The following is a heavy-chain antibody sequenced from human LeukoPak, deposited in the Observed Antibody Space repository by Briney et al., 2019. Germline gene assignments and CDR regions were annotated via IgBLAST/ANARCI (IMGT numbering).Heavy chain of an antibody. CDR3: ARDHDYGGNSYDY. D-gene: IGHD4-23*01. CDR2: INTGNGDT. V-gene: IGHV1-3*04. J-gene: IGHJ4*02. Sequence: ASVKVSCKASGYTFSDYPMHWVRQAPGQRLEWMGWINTGNGDTKYSQQFQGRVTITRDSSATTAYMELSSLRSEDTAVYYCARDHDYGGNSYDYWGQGTLVTVSS. CDR1: GYTFSDYP.